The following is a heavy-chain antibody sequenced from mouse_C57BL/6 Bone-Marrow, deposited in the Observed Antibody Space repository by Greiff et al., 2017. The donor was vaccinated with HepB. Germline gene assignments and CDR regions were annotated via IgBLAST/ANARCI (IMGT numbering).Heavy chain of an antibody. D-gene: IGHD3-2*02. J-gene: IGHJ2*01. CDR3: ARRSSGHFDY. V-gene: IGHV5-12*01. CDR1: GFTFSDYY. CDR2: ISNGGGST. Sequence: DVKLQESGGGLVQPGGSLKLSCAASGFTFSDYYMYWVRQTPEKRLEWVAYISNGGGSTYYPDTVKGRFTISRDNAKNTLYLQMSRLKSEDTAMYYCARRSSGHFDYWGQGTTLTVSS.